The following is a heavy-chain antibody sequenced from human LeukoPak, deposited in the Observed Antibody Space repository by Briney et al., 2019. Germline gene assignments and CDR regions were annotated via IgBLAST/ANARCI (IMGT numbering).Heavy chain of an antibody. Sequence: GGSLRLSCAASGFTFSSYWMTWVRQAPGKGLEWVANIEQDGSEKYYVDSVKGRFTISRDNAKNSLYLQMNSLRAEDTAVYYCARGGMTRRFYYYYVDVWGKGTTVTVSS. V-gene: IGHV3-7*04. CDR1: GFTFSSYW. D-gene: IGHD3-16*01. J-gene: IGHJ6*03. CDR3: ARGGMTRRFYYYYVDV. CDR2: IEQDGSEK.